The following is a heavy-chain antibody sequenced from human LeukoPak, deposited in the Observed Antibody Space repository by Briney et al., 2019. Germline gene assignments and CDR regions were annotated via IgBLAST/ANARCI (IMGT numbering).Heavy chain of an antibody. CDR1: GFTFGDYA. D-gene: IGHD4-17*01. CDR2: IRSKIYGGTP. CDR3: TTTVTTSYYYYMDV. Sequence: PGGSLRLSCTASGFTFGDYAMTWVRQAPGKGLEWVGFIRSKIYGGTPEYAASVKGRFTISRDDSKNTAYLQMNSLKTEDTAVYYCTTTVTTSYYYYMDVWGKGTTVTVSS. J-gene: IGHJ6*03. V-gene: IGHV3-49*04.